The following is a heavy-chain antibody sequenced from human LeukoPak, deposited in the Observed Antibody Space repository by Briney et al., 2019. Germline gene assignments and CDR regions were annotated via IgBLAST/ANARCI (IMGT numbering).Heavy chain of an antibody. D-gene: IGHD2-15*01. CDR2: IPGSSSPK. J-gene: IGHJ4*02. CDR1: GFTFGSYT. CDR3: VKNVGCCSSSSGSRLYFDS. Sequence: PGGSLRLSCAASGFTFGSYTMSWVRQAPGKGLEWVSSIPGSSSPKYYADSVKGRFTSSRDNSKNTLYLHLTSLRVEDTAVYYCVKNVGCCSSSSGSRLYFDSWGQGSLVTVSP. V-gene: IGHV3-23*01.